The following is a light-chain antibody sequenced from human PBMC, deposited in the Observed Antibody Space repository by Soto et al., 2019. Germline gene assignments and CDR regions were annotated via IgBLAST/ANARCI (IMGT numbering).Light chain of an antibody. CDR1: QSVSSSY. Sequence: EIVLTQSPGTLSLSPGERATLSCRASQSVSSSYLAWYQQKPGQAPRLLIFGASSRATGIPDRFSGSGSGTDFTLTISRLAPEDSAVYYCQQDGSLPFTFGPGTKVDIK. V-gene: IGKV3-20*01. CDR3: QQDGSLPFT. J-gene: IGKJ3*01. CDR2: GAS.